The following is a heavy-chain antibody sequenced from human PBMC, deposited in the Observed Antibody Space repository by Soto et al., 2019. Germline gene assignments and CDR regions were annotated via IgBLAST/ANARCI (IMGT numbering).Heavy chain of an antibody. V-gene: IGHV1-69*13. CDR3: ARDVAAAPDI. CDR2: IIPIFGTA. J-gene: IGHJ3*02. CDR1: GGTFSSYA. Sequence: SVKVSCKASGGTFSSYAISWVRQAPGQGLEWMGGIIPIFGTANYAQKFQGRVTITADESTSTAYMELRSLRSDDTAVYYCARDVAAAPDIWGQGTMVTVSS. D-gene: IGHD6-13*01.